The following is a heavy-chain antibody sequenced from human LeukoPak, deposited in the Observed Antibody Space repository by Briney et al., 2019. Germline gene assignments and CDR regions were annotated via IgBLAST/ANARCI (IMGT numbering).Heavy chain of an antibody. CDR1: GYSFTSGYY. Sequence: SETLSLTCAVSGYSFTSGYYWGWIRQPPGKGLEWIGSIYHSGSTNYNPSLKSRVTISVDTSKNQFSLKLSSVTAADTAVYYCAGIEAFDIWGQGTMVTVSS. V-gene: IGHV4-38-2*01. CDR2: IYHSGST. CDR3: AGIEAFDI. J-gene: IGHJ3*02.